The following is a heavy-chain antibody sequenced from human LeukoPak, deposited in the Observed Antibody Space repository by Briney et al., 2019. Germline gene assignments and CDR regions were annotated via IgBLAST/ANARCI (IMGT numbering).Heavy chain of an antibody. CDR3: ARDLSIAAARGKRRFDY. J-gene: IGHJ4*02. CDR2: ISSSGSTI. V-gene: IGHV3-11*01. Sequence: GGSLRLSCAASGFTFSDYYMSWIRQAPGKGLEWVSYISSSGSTIYYADSVKGRFTISRDNAKNSLYLQMNSLRAEDTAVYYCARDLSIAAARGKRRFDYWGQGTLVTVSS. CDR1: GFTFSDYY. D-gene: IGHD6-13*01.